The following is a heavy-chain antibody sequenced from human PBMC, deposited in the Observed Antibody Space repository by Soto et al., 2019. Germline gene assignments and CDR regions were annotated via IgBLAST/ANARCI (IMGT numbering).Heavy chain of an antibody. V-gene: IGHV4-4*07. J-gene: IGHJ5*02. CDR1: GASISGFY. D-gene: IGHD1-1*01. Sequence: SETLSLSCPVSGASISGFYWSWIRKSAGKGRGWIGRIYATGTTDYNPSLKSRVMMSVDTSKKQFSLKLRSVTAADTAVYYCVRDGTKTLRDWVDPWGQGISVTVSA. CDR3: VRDGTKTLRDWVDP. CDR2: IYATGTT.